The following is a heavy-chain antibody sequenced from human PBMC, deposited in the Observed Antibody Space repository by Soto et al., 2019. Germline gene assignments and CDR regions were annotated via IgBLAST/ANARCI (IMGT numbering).Heavy chain of an antibody. D-gene: IGHD3-10*01. CDR2: INAGNGDT. V-gene: IGHV1-3*01. CDR3: ARSLLVRGVIKKLDY. J-gene: IGHJ4*02. CDR1: GYTFTSYA. Sequence: GASVKVSCKASGYTFTSYAMHWVRQAPGQRLEWMGWINAGNGDTKYSQKFQGRVTITRDTSASTAYMELSSLRSEDTAVYYCARSLLVRGVIKKLDYWGQGTLVTVSS.